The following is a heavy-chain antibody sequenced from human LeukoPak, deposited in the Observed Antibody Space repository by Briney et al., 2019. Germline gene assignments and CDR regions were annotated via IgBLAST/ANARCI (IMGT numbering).Heavy chain of an antibody. CDR3: ARDGAYYYDSSGQD. D-gene: IGHD3-22*01. J-gene: IGHJ4*02. CDR2: INPNSGGT. CDR1: GYTFTDYF. Sequence: ASVKVSCKASGYTFTDYFMHWVRQAPGQGLEWMGWINPNSGGTNYAQKFQGRVTMTRDTSISTAYMELSRLRSDDTAVYYCARDGAYYYDSSGQDWGQGTLVTVSS. V-gene: IGHV1-2*02.